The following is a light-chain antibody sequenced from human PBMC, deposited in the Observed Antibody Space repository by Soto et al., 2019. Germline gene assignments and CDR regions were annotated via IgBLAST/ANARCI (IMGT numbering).Light chain of an antibody. Sequence: QLVLTQPPSASASLGASVTLTCTLSSGYSNYKVDWYQQRPGKGPRFVMRVGTGGIVGSKGDGIPDRFSVLGSGLNRYLTIKNIQEEDESDYHCGADHGSGSNFVSNWVFGGGTKLTVL. J-gene: IGLJ3*02. CDR2: VGTGGIVG. V-gene: IGLV9-49*01. CDR1: SGYSNYK. CDR3: GADHGSGSNFVSNWV.